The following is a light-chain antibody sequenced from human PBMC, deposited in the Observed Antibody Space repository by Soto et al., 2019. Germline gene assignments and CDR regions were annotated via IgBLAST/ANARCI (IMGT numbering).Light chain of an antibody. CDR1: SSDVGGYNY. J-gene: IGLJ1*01. Sequence: QSALTQPASVSGSPGQSITISCTGTSSDVGGYNYVSWYQQHPGKAPKLMIYDVSNRPSGVSNRFSGSKSGNTASLPISGLQAEDEADYYCSSYTSSSTYAFGTGTKLTVL. CDR3: SSYTSSSTYA. CDR2: DVS. V-gene: IGLV2-14*01.